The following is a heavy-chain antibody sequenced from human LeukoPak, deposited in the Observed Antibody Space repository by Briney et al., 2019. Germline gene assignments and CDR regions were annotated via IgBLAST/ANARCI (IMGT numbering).Heavy chain of an antibody. V-gene: IGHV3-30-3*01. D-gene: IGHD3-22*01. Sequence: GGSLRLSCAASGFTFNSYAMHWVRQAPGRGLEWVAVISYDGSNKYYADSVKGRFTISRDNSKNTLYLQMNSLRADDTAVYYCARDSHDSSGKWGDAFDIWGQGTMVTVSS. CDR1: GFTFNSYA. CDR3: ARDSHDSSGKWGDAFDI. J-gene: IGHJ3*02. CDR2: ISYDGSNK.